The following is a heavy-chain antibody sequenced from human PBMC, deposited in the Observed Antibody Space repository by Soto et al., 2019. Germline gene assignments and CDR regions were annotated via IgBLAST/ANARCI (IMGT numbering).Heavy chain of an antibody. CDR2: IYYSGST. CDR3: ARHGQDIVVVVAASPQSPFDY. CDR1: GGSISSSSYY. V-gene: IGHV4-39*01. D-gene: IGHD2-15*01. Sequence: QLQLQESGPGLVKPSQTLSLTCTVSGGSISSSSYYWGWIRQPPGKGLEWIGSIYYSGSTYYNPSLKSRVNISVDTSKNQFSLKLSSVTAADTAVYYCARHGQDIVVVVAASPQSPFDYWGQGTLVTVSS. J-gene: IGHJ4*02.